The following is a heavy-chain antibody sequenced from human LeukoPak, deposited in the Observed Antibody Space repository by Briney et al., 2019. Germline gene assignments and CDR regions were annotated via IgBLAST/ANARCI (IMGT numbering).Heavy chain of an antibody. J-gene: IGHJ1*01. D-gene: IGHD6-13*01. Sequence: SETLSLTCAVYGGSFSGYYWSWIRQPPGEGLEWIGYIYYSGSTNYNPSLKSRVTISVDTSKNQFSLKLSSVTAADTAVYYCARGGIVAAVDLAEYFQHWGQGTLVTVSS. CDR1: GGSFSGYY. CDR3: ARGGIVAAVDLAEYFQH. CDR2: IYYSGST. V-gene: IGHV4-59*12.